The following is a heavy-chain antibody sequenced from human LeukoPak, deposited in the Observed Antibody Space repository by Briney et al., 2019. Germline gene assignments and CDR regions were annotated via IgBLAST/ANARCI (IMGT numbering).Heavy chain of an antibody. CDR1: GFTFSTYG. D-gene: IGHD3-10*01. V-gene: IGHV3-33*08. Sequence: GRSLRLSCAASGFTFSTYGMHWVRQAPGKGLEWVAFIRYDGSNKYSADSVRGRFTISRDNAKNSLYLQMNSLRAEDTAVYYCATDGLAKFGALDYWGQGTLVTVSS. J-gene: IGHJ4*02. CDR2: IRYDGSNK. CDR3: ATDGLAKFGALDY.